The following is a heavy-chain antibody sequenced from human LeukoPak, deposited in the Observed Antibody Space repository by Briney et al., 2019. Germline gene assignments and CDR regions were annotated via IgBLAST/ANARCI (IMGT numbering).Heavy chain of an antibody. CDR2: IYYSGST. V-gene: IGHV4-39*01. J-gene: IGHJ6*03. CDR1: GGSISSSSYY. Sequence: PSETLSLTCTVSGGSISSSSYYWGWIRQPPGKGLEWIGSIYYSGSTYYNPSLKSRVTISVDTSKNQFSLKLSSVTAADTAVYYCARTAGMVAPRTTSLQDYYYMDVWGKGTTVTVTS. CDR3: ARTAGMVAPRTTSLQDYYYMDV. D-gene: IGHD2-15*01.